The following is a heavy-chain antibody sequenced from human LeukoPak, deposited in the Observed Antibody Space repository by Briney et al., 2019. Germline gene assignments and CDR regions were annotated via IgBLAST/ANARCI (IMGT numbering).Heavy chain of an antibody. CDR1: GYTFTSNG. V-gene: IGHV1-18*01. D-gene: IGHD3-10*01. Sequence: GASVKVSCKASGYTFTSNGISWVRQAPGQGLEWMGWISAYNGNTNYAQKLQGRVTMTTDTSTSTAYMELRSLRSDDTAVYYCARGASGGVWFGELLDYWGQGTLVTVSS. CDR2: ISAYNGNT. CDR3: ARGASGGVWFGELLDY. J-gene: IGHJ4*02.